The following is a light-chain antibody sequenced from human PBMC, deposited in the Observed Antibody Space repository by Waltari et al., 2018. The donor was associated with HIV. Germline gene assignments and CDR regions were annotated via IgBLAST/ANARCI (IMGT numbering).Light chain of an antibody. V-gene: IGLV3-21*02. CDR2: NDG. Sequence: SYVLTQPPSVSVAPGQTARIACGGNNIGSISVHWYQQKTGQAPVLVVDNDGDRPAGIPERFSGSNSGNTATLTISRVEAGDEADYYCQVWDNSRDHLVFGGGTKLTVL. CDR3: QVWDNSRDHLV. CDR1: NIGSIS. J-gene: IGLJ2*01.